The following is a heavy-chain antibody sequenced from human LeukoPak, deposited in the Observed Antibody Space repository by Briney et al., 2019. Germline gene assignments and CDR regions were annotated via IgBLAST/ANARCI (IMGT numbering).Heavy chain of an antibody. CDR3: AREPGYCSRTTSCYHANYFYYMDV. V-gene: IGHV4-59*01. CDR2: IYYSGST. D-gene: IGHD2-2*01. J-gene: IGHJ6*03. Sequence: SETLSLTCTVSGGSISGYYWSWIRQPPGKGLEWIGYIYYSGSTSYNPSPKSRVTISVDTSKNQFSLKLNSVTAADTAVYYCAREPGYCSRTTSCYHANYFYYMDVWGKGTTVTVSS. CDR1: GGSISGYY.